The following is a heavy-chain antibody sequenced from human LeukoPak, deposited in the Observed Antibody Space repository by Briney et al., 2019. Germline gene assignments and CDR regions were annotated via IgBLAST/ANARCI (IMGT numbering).Heavy chain of an antibody. CDR3: ARVDYYGSGSWLVDY. V-gene: IGHV4-34*01. CDR2: INHSGST. CDR1: GGSFSGYY. J-gene: IGHJ4*02. D-gene: IGHD3-10*01. Sequence: SETLSLTCAVYGGSFSGYYWSWIRKPPGKGLEWIGEINHSGSTNYNPSLKSRVTISVDTSKNQFSLKLSSVTAADTAVYYCARVDYYGSGSWLVDYWGQGTLVTVSS.